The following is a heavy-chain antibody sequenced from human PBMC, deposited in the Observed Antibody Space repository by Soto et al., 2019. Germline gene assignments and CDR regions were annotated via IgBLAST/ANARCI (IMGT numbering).Heavy chain of an antibody. V-gene: IGHV4-59*01. J-gene: IGHJ4*02. CDR1: GGSLGSYF. D-gene: IGHD1-7*01. CDR3: ARVPTGTTWVPSEY. CDR2: LYYSGNT. Sequence: SDTLSLTSTVSGGSLGSYFSSWLRQPPGQGVEWNVYLYYSGNTNYNPSLKSRVTIAVDTSKNQFALKLSSVAAADTAVYYCARVPTGTTWVPSEYWCQGTLVTVSS.